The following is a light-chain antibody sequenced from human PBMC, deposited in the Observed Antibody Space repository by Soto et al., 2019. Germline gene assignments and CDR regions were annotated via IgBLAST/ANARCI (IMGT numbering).Light chain of an antibody. CDR2: AVS. V-gene: IGKV3-15*01. CDR1: QSVRNN. CDR3: QQYNKWPPWT. Sequence: EIVMTQSPVTRAVSPAERCTLFCMASQSVRNNLAWYQQKPGLAPRLLIYAVSTRATGVPARFSGNGSETEFTLTISGLQSDDFALYYCQQYNKWPPWTFGQGTKVDIK. J-gene: IGKJ1*01.